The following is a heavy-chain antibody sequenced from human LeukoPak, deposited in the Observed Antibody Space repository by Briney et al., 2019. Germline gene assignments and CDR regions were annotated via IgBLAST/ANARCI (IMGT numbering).Heavy chain of an antibody. D-gene: IGHD1-26*01. CDR3: ARATWDPNYYYYMDV. V-gene: IGHV3-48*03. Sequence: GGSLRLSCAASGFTFSSYEMNWVRQAPGKGLEWVSYISSSGSTIYYADSVKGRFTISRDNAKNSLYLQMNSLRAEDTAVYFCARATWDPNYYYYMDVWGSGTTVTVSS. J-gene: IGHJ6*03. CDR1: GFTFSSYE. CDR2: ISSSGSTI.